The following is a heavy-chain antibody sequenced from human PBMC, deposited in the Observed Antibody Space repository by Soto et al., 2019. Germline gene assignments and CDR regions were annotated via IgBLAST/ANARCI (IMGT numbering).Heavy chain of an antibody. CDR2: INPNSGGT. J-gene: IGHJ4*02. CDR3: ATSRTSIAVAGETEYYFDY. V-gene: IGHV1-2*04. CDR1: GYTFTDFY. D-gene: IGHD6-19*01. Sequence: VASVKVSCKTSGYTFTDFYMHCVRQAPLQWREWMGWINPNSGGTKYAQNFQGWVTMTRDTSISTAYMELSRLRSDDTAVYYCATSRTSIAVAGETEYYFDYWGQGTLVTVSS.